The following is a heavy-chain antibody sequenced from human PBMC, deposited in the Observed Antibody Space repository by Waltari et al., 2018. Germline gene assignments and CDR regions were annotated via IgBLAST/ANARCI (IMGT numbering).Heavy chain of an antibody. CDR3: ARAQLTMARNLDL. V-gene: IGHV3-74*01. Sequence: EVQLVESGGGLVQPGGSLGLSCVTSGFTFSSYWMHWVRQVPGKGLVGVSRINSEGSTTSYADSVKGRFTISRDNAKNTLYLQMNSLRADDTSVYYCARAQLTMARNLDLWGRGTLVTVSS. CDR1: GFTFSSYW. J-gene: IGHJ2*01. CDR2: INSEGSTT. D-gene: IGHD3-10*01.